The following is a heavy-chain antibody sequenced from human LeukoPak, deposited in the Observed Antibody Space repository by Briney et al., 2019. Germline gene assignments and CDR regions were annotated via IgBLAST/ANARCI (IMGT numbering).Heavy chain of an antibody. CDR2: IYYSGST. Sequence: SETLSLTCTVSGGSISSSSYYWGWIRQPPGKGLEWIGSIYYSGSTYYNPSLKSRVTISVDTSKNQFSLKLSSVTAADTAVYYCARATYSSSPYFDYWGQGTLVTVSS. V-gene: IGHV4-39*07. J-gene: IGHJ4*02. D-gene: IGHD6-13*01. CDR3: ARATYSSSPYFDY. CDR1: GGSISSSSYY.